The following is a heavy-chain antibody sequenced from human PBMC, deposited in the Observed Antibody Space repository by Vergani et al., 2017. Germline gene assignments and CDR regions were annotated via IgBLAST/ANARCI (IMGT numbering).Heavy chain of an antibody. D-gene: IGHD1-7*01. Sequence: EVQLVQSGAEVKKPGEFVKISCKGSGYSFTNYWIGWVRQMPGKGLEWMGIIYPGDSDSRYSPSFQGQVTISADKSIYTAYLQWGSLKASDTAMYYCARVSGTPHYFDYWGQGTLVTVSS. J-gene: IGHJ4*02. CDR2: IYPGDSDS. CDR1: GYSFTNYW. CDR3: ARVSGTPHYFDY. V-gene: IGHV5-51*01.